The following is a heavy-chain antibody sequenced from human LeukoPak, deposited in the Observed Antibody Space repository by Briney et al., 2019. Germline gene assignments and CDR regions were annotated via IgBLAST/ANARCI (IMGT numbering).Heavy chain of an antibody. V-gene: IGHV3-30*03. CDR3: AREAAWIQLLDI. J-gene: IGHJ3*02. D-gene: IGHD5-18*01. CDR1: GFTFSSYG. CDR2: ISYDGSNK. Sequence: GGSLRLSCAASGFTFSSYGMHWVRQAPGKGLEWVAVISYDGSNKYYADSVKGRFTISRDNSKNTLYLQMNSLRAEDTAVYYCAREAAWIQLLDIWGQGTMVTVSS.